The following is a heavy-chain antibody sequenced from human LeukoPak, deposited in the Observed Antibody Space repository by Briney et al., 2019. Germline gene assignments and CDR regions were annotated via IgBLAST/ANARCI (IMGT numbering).Heavy chain of an antibody. Sequence: ASVKVSCKASGYTFAKFYIHWVRQAPGQGLEWMGWINPNSGGTNYAQKFQGRVTMTRDTSISTAYMELSRLRSDDTAVYYCASPRVVSLPGHPHLFDYWGQGTLVTVSS. V-gene: IGHV1-2*02. CDR2: INPNSGGT. CDR1: GYTFAKFY. D-gene: IGHD3-3*01. CDR3: ASPRVVSLPGHPHLFDY. J-gene: IGHJ4*02.